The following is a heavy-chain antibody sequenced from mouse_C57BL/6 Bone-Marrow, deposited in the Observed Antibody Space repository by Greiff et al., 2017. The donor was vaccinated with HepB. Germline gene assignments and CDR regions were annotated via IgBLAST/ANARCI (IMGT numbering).Heavy chain of an antibody. D-gene: IGHD3-2*02. V-gene: IGHV1-85*01. Sequence: QVHVKQSGPELVKPGASVKLSCKASGYTFTSYDINWVKQRPGQGLEWIGWLYPRAGSTKYNEKFKGKATLTVDTSSSTAYMELHRLTAEDSAVYFCASRDSSGPYYAMDYWGQGTSVTVSS. CDR3: ASRDSSGPYYAMDY. CDR2: LYPRAGST. J-gene: IGHJ4*01. CDR1: GYTFTSYD.